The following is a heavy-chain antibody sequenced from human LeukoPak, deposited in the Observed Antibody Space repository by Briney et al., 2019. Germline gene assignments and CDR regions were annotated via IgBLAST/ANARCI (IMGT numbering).Heavy chain of an antibody. Sequence: PGGSLRLSCAASGFTVTSNFMSWVRQAPGKGLEWVSVIHSGGATYYADSVKGRVTISRDISKNALYLQMNSLRGDDTAVYYCAGSAETNRDSWGQGNLVTVSS. D-gene: IGHD3-10*01. CDR1: GFTVTSNF. CDR2: IHSGGAT. V-gene: IGHV3-66*01. J-gene: IGHJ4*02. CDR3: AGSAETNRDS.